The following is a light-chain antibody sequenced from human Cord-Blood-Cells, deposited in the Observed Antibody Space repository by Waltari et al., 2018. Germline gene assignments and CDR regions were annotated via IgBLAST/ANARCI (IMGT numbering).Light chain of an antibody. Sequence: LSCRASQSVSSYSAWYQQKPGQAPRLLIYDASNRATGIPARFSGSGSGTDFTLTISSLEPEDFAVYYCQQRSNWLTFGGGTKVEIK. CDR2: DAS. CDR3: QQRSNWLT. J-gene: IGKJ4*01. CDR1: QSVSSY. V-gene: IGKV3-11*01.